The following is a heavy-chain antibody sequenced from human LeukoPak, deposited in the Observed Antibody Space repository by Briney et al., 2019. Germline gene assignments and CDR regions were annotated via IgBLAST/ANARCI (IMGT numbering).Heavy chain of an antibody. J-gene: IGHJ4*02. D-gene: IGHD2-2*02. CDR1: GYSISSGYY. CDR2: IYHSGST. Sequence: SETLSLTCAVSGYSISSGYYWGWIRQPPGKGLEWIGSIYHSGSTYYNPSLKSRVTISVDTSKNQFSLKLSSVTAADTAVYYCARGQYQPLYSQNYFDYWGQGTLVTVSS. CDR3: ARGQYQPLYSQNYFDY. V-gene: IGHV4-38-2*01.